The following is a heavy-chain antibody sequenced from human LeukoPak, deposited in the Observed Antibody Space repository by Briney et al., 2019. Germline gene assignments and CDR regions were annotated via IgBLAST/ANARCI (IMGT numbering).Heavy chain of an antibody. J-gene: IGHJ4*02. CDR1: EFTFSNYA. Sequence: GGSLKLSCAASEFTFSNYAMNWVRQAPGKGLEWVSIIGIYGVTTFHADSVKGRFTISRDNSKNTLYLQMNSLRAEDTAVYYCARGDGLPRRRYFDSWGQGTLVTVSS. V-gene: IGHV3-23*01. D-gene: IGHD3/OR15-3a*01. CDR2: IGIYGVTT. CDR3: ARGDGLPRRRYFDS.